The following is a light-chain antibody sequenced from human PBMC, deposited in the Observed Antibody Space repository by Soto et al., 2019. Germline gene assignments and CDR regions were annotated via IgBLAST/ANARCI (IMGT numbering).Light chain of an antibody. V-gene: IGKV3-20*01. J-gene: IGKJ2*01. CDR1: QSVSSKY. CDR2: GTS. Sequence: EIVLTQSPGTLSLSLGERATLSCRASQSVSSKYVAWYQQKPGQAPSLLIYGTSNRAADVPDRFSATGSGTDCSLTISRLQPEDSAVYYCQHYGSSPPDTFGQGTKLEI. CDR3: QHYGSSPPDT.